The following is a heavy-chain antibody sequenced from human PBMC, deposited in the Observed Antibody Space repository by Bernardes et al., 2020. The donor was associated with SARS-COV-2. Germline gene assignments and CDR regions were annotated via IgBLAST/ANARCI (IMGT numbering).Heavy chain of an antibody. J-gene: IGHJ6*02. CDR2: SRDKVHSYTT. V-gene: IGHV3-72*01. Sequence: GGSLRLSCAASGFIFSDHYMDWVRQAPGKGLEWVARSRDKVHSYTTEHAASVKGRFSISRDDSKNLLYLQMNSLRAEDTAVYYCARDNCSSTSCLTYYYYYGMDVWGQGTTVTVSS. D-gene: IGHD2-2*01. CDR1: GFIFSDHY. CDR3: ARDNCSSTSCLTYYYYYGMDV.